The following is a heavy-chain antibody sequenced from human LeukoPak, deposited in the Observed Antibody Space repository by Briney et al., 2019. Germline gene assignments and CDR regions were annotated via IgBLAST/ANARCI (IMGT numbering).Heavy chain of an antibody. CDR2: IYYSGST. CDR3: ARGLFGGWFY. J-gene: IGHJ4*02. D-gene: IGHD3-3*01. V-gene: IGHV4-39*07. Sequence: SETLSLTCTVSGGSISSSSYYWGWIRQPPGKGLEWIGSIYYSGSTYYNPSFKSRVTISVDTSKNQFSLKLSSVTAADTAVYYCARGLFGGWFYWGQGTLVTVSS. CDR1: GGSISSSSYY.